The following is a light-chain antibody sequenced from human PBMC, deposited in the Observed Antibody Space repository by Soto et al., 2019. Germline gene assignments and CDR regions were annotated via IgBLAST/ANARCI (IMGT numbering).Light chain of an antibody. J-gene: IGLJ2*01. Sequence: QSVLTQPASVSGSPGQSITISCTGSSSDIGGYGLVSWYQQRPGRVPKLLIYDVIHRPSGSDRFFGSKSGNTASLTISGLQAEDEADYYCSSFSSTTTHVVFGGGTKLTVL. V-gene: IGLV2-14*03. CDR1: SSDIGGYGL. CDR2: DVI. CDR3: SSFSSTTTHVV.